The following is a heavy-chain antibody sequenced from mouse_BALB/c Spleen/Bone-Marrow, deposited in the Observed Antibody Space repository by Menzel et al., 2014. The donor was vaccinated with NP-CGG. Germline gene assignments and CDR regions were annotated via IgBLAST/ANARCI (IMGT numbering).Heavy chain of an antibody. D-gene: IGHD2-3*01. Sequence: QVQLHQSGAELVGPGASVTLSCKASGYTFTDYDMHWVKRTPVHGLAWIGAIDPETGGTAYNQKFKAKATLTVDKSSSTAYMQLRSPTSEDSAVYYWTRDDGSPFAYWGQVTLVTVSA. CDR2: IDPETGGT. J-gene: IGHJ3*01. V-gene: IGHV1-15*01. CDR1: GYTFTDYD. CDR3: TRDDGSPFAY.